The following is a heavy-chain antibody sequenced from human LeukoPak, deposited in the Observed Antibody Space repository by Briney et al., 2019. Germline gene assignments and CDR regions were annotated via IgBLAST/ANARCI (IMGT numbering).Heavy chain of an antibody. D-gene: IGHD2-15*01. J-gene: IGHJ4*02. CDR3: AKDSGYCSGGSCPSTSDY. CDR1: GFTFSSYA. CDR2: ISYDGSNK. V-gene: IGHV3-30-3*01. Sequence: GGSLRLSCAASGFTFSSYAMHWVRQAPGKGLEWVAVISYDGSNKYYADSVKGRFTISRDNSKNTLYLQMNSLRAEDAAVYYCAKDSGYCSGGSCPSTSDYWGQGTLVTVSS.